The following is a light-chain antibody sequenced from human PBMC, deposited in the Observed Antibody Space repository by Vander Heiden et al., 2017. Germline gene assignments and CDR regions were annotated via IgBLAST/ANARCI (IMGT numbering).Light chain of an antibody. CDR3: QQSDSSPCT. CDR2: AAS. V-gene: IGKV1-39*01. J-gene: IGKJ1*01. Sequence: DIQMTHSPSSPSPSVGDRVPIPSRARQSVSAYLNWYQQKPGKAPNLLIYAASSMRSGVPSRFSGSGSGTDFALTISSLQPEDFATYYCQQSDSSPCTFGPGTKVEIK. CDR1: QSVSAY.